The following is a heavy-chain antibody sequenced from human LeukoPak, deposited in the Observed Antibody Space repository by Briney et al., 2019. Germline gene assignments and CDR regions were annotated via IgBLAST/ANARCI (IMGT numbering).Heavy chain of an antibody. CDR1: GYSFTSYW. J-gene: IGHJ4*02. Sequence: GESLKISCKGSGYSFTSYWIGWVRQMPGKGLEWMGIIYPGDSDTRYSPSFQGQVTISADKSISTAYLQWSSLKASGTAMYYCARQYCSSTSCYLWFDYWGQGTLVTVSS. D-gene: IGHD2-2*01. CDR3: ARQYCSSTSCYLWFDY. CDR2: IYPGDSDT. V-gene: IGHV5-51*01.